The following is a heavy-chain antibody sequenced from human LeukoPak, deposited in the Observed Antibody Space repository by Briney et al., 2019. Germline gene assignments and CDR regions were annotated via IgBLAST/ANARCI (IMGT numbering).Heavy chain of an antibody. CDR2: IYYSGST. D-gene: IGHD5-18*01. CDR3: ARGDPAMVR. CDR1: GRSVSSYY. Sequence: SETLSLTCTVSGRSVSSYYGSWIRQPPGKGLEWIGYIYYSGSTNYNPSLKSLVTISVDTSKNQFSLKLRSVTDAETGVYYCARGDPAMVRWGQGTLVTVSS. V-gene: IGHV4-59*02. J-gene: IGHJ4*02.